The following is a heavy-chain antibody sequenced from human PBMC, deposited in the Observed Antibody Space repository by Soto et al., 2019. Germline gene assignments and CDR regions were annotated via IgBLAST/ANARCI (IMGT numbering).Heavy chain of an antibody. CDR2: ISGSGSGT. V-gene: IGHV3-21*01. CDR1: GFTFSSYS. CDR3: ARDREAGNDAFDI. J-gene: IGHJ3*02. Sequence: GGSLRLSCAASGFTFSSYSIYWVRQAPGKGLEWVSGISGSGSGTYYADSVKGRFTISRDNAKNSLYLQMNSLRAEDTAVYYCARDREAGNDAFDIWGQGTMVTVSS. D-gene: IGHD6-13*01.